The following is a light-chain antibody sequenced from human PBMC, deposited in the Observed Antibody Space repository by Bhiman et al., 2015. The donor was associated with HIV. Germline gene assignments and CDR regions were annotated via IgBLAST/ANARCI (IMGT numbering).Light chain of an antibody. Sequence: QSVLTQPPSMSGAPGQRVTISCTGSSSNIGAGYHVHWYQQLPGTAPKLLIYGSTNRPSGVPDRFSGSKSGTSASLAITGLQAEDEADYYCQSYDSNLSGSLFGGGTKLTVL. CDR2: GST. CDR3: QSYDSNLSGSL. V-gene: IGLV1-40*01. CDR1: SSNIGAGYH. J-gene: IGLJ2*01.